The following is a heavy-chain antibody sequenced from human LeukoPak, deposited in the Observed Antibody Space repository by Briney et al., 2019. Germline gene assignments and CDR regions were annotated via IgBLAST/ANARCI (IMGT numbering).Heavy chain of an antibody. V-gene: IGHV4-30-2*01. CDR3: ARGQDWFDP. Sequence: SETLSLTCAVSGGSISSGGYSWSWIRQPPGTGLEWIGYIHHSGSTYYNPSLKSRVTISVDRSKNQFSLKLSSVTAADTAVYYCARGQDWFDPWGQGTLVTVSS. J-gene: IGHJ5*02. CDR2: IHHSGST. CDR1: GGSISSGGYS.